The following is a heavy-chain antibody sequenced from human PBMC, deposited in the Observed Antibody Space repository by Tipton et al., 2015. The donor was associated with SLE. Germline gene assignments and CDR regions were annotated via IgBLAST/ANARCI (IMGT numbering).Heavy chain of an antibody. D-gene: IGHD3-3*01. CDR1: GGSIGSYY. J-gene: IGHJ6*03. CDR3: ARHPAAWSGLYYYYYYYMDV. Sequence: LRLSCTVSGGSIGSYYWSWIRQPPGKGLEWIGWINYSGHSNVYPSLKSRVSISVDTSKNQFFLRLSSLTAADTAVYYCARHPAAWSGLYYYYYYYMDVWGKGTTVTVSS. V-gene: IGHV4-59*08. CDR2: INYSGHS.